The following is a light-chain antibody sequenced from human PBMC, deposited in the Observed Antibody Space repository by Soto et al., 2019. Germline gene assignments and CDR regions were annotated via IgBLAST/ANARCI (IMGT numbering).Light chain of an antibody. J-gene: IGKJ4*01. V-gene: IGKV1-5*01. Sequence: DIQMTQSPSTLSASVGDRVTITCRASQSISSWLAWYQQKPGKAPKLLIYDASSLESGVPSRFSGSGAGTEFTLTISSLQPDDFATYYCQQYNSYSLTFGGGTKVEIK. CDR2: DAS. CDR3: QQYNSYSLT. CDR1: QSISSW.